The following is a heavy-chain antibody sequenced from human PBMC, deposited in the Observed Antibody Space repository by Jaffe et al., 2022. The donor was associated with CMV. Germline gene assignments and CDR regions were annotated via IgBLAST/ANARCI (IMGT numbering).Heavy chain of an antibody. V-gene: IGHV5-51*01. CDR1: GYSFTSYW. CDR3: ARHGRADYGDYYYYYYMDV. Sequence: EVQLVQSGAEVKKPGESLKISCKGSGYSFTSYWIGWVRQMPGKGLEWMGIIYPGDSDTRYSPSFQGQVTISADKSISTAYLQWSSLKASDTAMYYCARHGRADYGDYYYYYYMDVWGKGTTVTVSS. D-gene: IGHD4-17*01. CDR2: IYPGDSDT. J-gene: IGHJ6*03.